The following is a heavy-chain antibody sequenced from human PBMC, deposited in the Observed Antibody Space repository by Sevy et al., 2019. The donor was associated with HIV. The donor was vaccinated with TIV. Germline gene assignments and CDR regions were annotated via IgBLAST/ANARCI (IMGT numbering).Heavy chain of an antibody. CDR3: ARDRIGYCSSTSCYYYYGMDV. V-gene: IGHV4-59*01. D-gene: IGHD2-2*01. Sequence: SETPSLTCTVSGGSISSYYWSWIRQPPGKGLEWIGYIYYSGSTNYNPSLKSRVTISVDTSKNQFSLKLSSVTAADTAVYYCARDRIGYCSSTSCYYYYGMDVWGQGTTVTVSS. CDR2: IYYSGST. CDR1: GGSISSYY. J-gene: IGHJ6*02.